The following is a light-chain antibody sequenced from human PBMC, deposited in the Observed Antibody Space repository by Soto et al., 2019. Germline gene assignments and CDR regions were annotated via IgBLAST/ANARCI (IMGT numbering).Light chain of an antibody. CDR2: ELN. CDR3: SSFASTHTYV. V-gene: IGLV2-14*01. Sequence: QSVLTQPASVSGSPGQSITISCTGTSSDVAFYNHVSWYQQHPGKAPKLLIYELNNRPSGVSHRFSGSKSGNTASLTISGLQAEDEADYYCSSFASTHTYVFGTGTKLTVL. J-gene: IGLJ1*01. CDR1: SSDVAFYNH.